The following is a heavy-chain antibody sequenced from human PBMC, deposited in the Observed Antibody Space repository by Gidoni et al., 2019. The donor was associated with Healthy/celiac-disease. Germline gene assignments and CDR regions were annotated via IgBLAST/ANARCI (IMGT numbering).Heavy chain of an antibody. CDR3: ARVISDYYDSSGSSPPYYYYYGMDV. CDR1: GGSISSVGYY. CDR2: IYYSGST. V-gene: IGHV4-31*03. Sequence: QVQLQESGPGLVKPSQTLSLTCTVSGGSISSVGYYWSWIRQNPGKGLEWIGYIYYSGSTYYNPSLKSRVTISVDTSKTQFSLMLSSVTAADTAVYYCARVISDYYDSSGSSPPYYYYYGMDVWGQGTTVTVSS. D-gene: IGHD3-22*01. J-gene: IGHJ6*02.